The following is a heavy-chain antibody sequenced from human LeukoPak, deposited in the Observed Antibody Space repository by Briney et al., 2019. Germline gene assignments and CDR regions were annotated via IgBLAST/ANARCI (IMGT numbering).Heavy chain of an antibody. CDR3: ARGYGGKGAFDY. CDR1: GFTFGSYS. CDR2: ISSSSSYI. J-gene: IGHJ4*02. V-gene: IGHV3-21*01. D-gene: IGHD4-23*01. Sequence: GGSLRLSCAASGFTFGSYSMNWVRQAPGKGLEWVSSISSSSSYIYYADSVKGRFTISRDNAKNSLYLQMNSLRAEDTAVYYCARGYGGKGAFDYWGQGTLVTVSS.